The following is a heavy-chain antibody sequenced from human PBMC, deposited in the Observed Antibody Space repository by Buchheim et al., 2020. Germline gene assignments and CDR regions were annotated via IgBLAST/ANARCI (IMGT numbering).Heavy chain of an antibody. V-gene: IGHV4-59*01. CDR3: GGEGKTGYNYFGGSREKDCFDP. D-gene: IGHD3-16*01. Sequence: QVQLQESGPGLVKPSETLSLTCTVSGGSISSYYWTWIRQPPGKGLEWIGYIYYSGSSNYNPSLKSRVTISVDTSKNQFSLKLSCVTAAKTAVYYWGGEGKTGYNYFGGSREKDCFDPWGRET. CDR1: GGSISSYY. J-gene: IGHJ5*02. CDR2: IYYSGSS.